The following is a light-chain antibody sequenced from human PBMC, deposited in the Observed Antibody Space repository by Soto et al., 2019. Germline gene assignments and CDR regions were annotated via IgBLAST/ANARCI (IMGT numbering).Light chain of an antibody. V-gene: IGLV2-11*01. CDR2: DVS. CDR3: CSYAGRYTYV. J-gene: IGLJ1*01. Sequence: ALAQPRSVSGSPGQSVTISCTGASSDVGGYNYVSWYQQHPGKAPKLMIYDVSKRPSGVPDRFSGSESGNTASLTISGLQTEDEADYYCCSYAGRYTYVFGTGTKVTVL. CDR1: SSDVGGYNY.